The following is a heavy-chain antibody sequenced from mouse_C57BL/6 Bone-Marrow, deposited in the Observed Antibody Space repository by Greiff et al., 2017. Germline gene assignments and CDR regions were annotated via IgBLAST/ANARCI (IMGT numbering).Heavy chain of an antibody. CDR2: ISNGGGST. V-gene: IGHV5-12*01. CDR1: GFTFSDYY. CDR3: ARPHYYYGSSFAY. J-gene: IGHJ3*01. D-gene: IGHD1-1*01. Sequence: EVKLVESGGGLVQPGGSLKLSCAASGFTFSDYYLYWVRQTPEKRLEWVAYISNGGGSTYYPDTVTGRFTLSRDNAKNTLYLQMSRLQSEDTAMYYCARPHYYYGSSFAYWGQGTLVTVSA.